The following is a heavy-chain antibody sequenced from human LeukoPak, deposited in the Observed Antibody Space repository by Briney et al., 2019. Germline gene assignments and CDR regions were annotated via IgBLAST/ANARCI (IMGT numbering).Heavy chain of an antibody. D-gene: IGHD1-26*01. CDR3: ANSGSYLEDAFDI. V-gene: IGHV3-30-3*01. CDR1: GFTFSSYA. CDR2: ISYDGSNK. Sequence: PGGSLRLSCAASGFTFSSYAMSWVRQAPGKGLEWVAVISYDGSNKYYADSVKGRFTISRDNSKNTLYLQMNSLRAEDTAVYYCANSGSYLEDAFDIWGQGTMVTVSS. J-gene: IGHJ3*02.